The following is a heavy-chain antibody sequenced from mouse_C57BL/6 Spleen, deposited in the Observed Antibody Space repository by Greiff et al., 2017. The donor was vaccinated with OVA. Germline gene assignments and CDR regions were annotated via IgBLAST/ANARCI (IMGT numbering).Heavy chain of an antibody. J-gene: IGHJ4*01. V-gene: IGHV1-82*01. Sequence: QVQLQQSGPELVKPGASVKISCKASGYAFSSSWMNWVKQRPGKGLEWIGRIYPGDGDTNYNGKFKGKATLTADKSSSTAYMQLSSLTSEDSAVYFCAKTAQATWDYAMDYWGQGTSVTVSS. CDR2: IYPGDGDT. CDR3: AKTAQATWDYAMDY. CDR1: GYAFSSSW. D-gene: IGHD3-2*02.